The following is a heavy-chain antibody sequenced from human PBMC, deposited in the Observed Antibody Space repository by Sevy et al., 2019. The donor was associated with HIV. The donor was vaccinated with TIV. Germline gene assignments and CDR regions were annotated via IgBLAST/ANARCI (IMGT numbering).Heavy chain of an antibody. Sequence: GGSLRLSCAASGFTFSTYAMHWVRQAPGKGLEWVAVISYDRSNTDYADSVKGRFTISRDSSKNTLYLQMNGLGAEDTAVYFCARDGGYDSRGYDLSNYWGQGTLVTVSS. CDR2: ISYDRSNT. V-gene: IGHV3-30*04. D-gene: IGHD3-22*01. CDR1: GFTFSTYA. CDR3: ARDGGYDSRGYDLSNY. J-gene: IGHJ4*02.